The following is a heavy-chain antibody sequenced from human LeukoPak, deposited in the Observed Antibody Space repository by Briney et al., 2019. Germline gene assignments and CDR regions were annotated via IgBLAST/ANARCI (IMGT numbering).Heavy chain of an antibody. Sequence: PSETLSLTCTVSGGSISSSSYYWGWIRQPPGKGLEWIGNIYYSGSTYHNPSLKSRVTISVETSKNQFSLKLRSVTAADTAVFYCARVTPNYEILTDYFIGAFDIWGQGTMVSVSS. J-gene: IGHJ3*02. V-gene: IGHV4-39*07. D-gene: IGHD3-9*01. CDR2: IYYSGST. CDR1: GGSISSSSYY. CDR3: ARVTPNYEILTDYFIGAFDI.